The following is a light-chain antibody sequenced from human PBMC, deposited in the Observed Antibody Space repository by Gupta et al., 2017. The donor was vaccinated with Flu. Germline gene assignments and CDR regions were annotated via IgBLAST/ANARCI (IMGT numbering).Light chain of an antibody. V-gene: IGKV3D-15*01. CDR3: QQDKNWPIT. J-gene: IGKJ4*01. CDR2: GAL. Sequence: EIIMMQSPVTLSVSPGERATLSCRASQSVNNNVAWFQQKPGQAPRLLNFGALSRAVGIPVRFSGGGSGREFTLTISSLQSEDFATYYCQQDKNWPITFGGGTKLEIK. CDR1: QSVNNN.